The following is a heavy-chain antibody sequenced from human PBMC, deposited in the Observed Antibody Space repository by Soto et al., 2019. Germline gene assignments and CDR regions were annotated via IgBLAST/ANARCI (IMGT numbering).Heavy chain of an antibody. Sequence: KPSETLSLTCAVYGGSFSGYYWSWIRQPPGKGLEWIGEINHSGSTNYNPSLKSRVTISVDTSKNQFSLKPSSVTAADTAVYYCARFKYDFWSGYHAYGMDVWGQGTTVTVSS. J-gene: IGHJ6*02. CDR1: GGSFSGYY. CDR2: INHSGST. V-gene: IGHV4-34*01. CDR3: ARFKYDFWSGYHAYGMDV. D-gene: IGHD3-3*01.